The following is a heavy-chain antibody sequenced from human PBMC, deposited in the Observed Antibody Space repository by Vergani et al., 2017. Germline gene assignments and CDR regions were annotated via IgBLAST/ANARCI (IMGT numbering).Heavy chain of an antibody. Sequence: QVQLVQSGAEVKKPGSSVKVSCKASGGTFSRYAISWVRQAPGQGLEWMGGIIPISGTANYAQKFQGRVTITADESTSTAYMELSSLRSEDTAVYYCARAEEVGYSSSWYKGGYYYYGMDVWGQGTTVTVSS. CDR2: IIPISGTA. CDR3: ARAEEVGYSSSWYKGGYYYYGMDV. D-gene: IGHD6-13*01. CDR1: GGTFSRYA. J-gene: IGHJ6*02. V-gene: IGHV1-69*12.